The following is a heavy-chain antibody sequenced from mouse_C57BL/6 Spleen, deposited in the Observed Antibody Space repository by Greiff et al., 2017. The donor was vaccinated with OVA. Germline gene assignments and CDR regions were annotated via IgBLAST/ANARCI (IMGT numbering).Heavy chain of an antibody. CDR3: ARGAGTRGEYFDY. D-gene: IGHD4-1*01. V-gene: IGHV1-81*01. CDR1: GYTFTSYG. Sequence: VKLQESGAELARPGASVKLSCKASGYTFTSYGISWVKQRTGQGLEWIGEIYPRSGNTYYNEKFKGKATLTADKSSSTAYMELRSLTSEDSAVYFCARGAGTRGEYFDYWGQGTTLTVSS. CDR2: IYPRSGNT. J-gene: IGHJ2*01.